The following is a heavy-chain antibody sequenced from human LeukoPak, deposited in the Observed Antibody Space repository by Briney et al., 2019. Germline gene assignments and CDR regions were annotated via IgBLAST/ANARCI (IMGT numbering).Heavy chain of an antibody. CDR3: ARDGRRYSSSWYYFDY. V-gene: IGHV4-59*01. CDR2: IYYSGST. Sequence: SETLSLTGTVSGGSISSYYWSWIRQPPGKGLEWIGYIYYSGSTNYNPSLKSRVTISVDTSKNQFSLKLSSVTAADAAVYYCARDGRRYSSSWYYFDYWGQGTLVTVSS. J-gene: IGHJ4*02. D-gene: IGHD6-13*01. CDR1: GGSISSYY.